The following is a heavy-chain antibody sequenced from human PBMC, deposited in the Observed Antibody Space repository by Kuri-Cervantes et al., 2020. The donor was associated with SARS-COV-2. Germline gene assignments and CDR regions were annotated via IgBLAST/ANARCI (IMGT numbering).Heavy chain of an antibody. Sequence: SVKVSCKASGGTFSSYTISWVRQAPGQGLEWMGGIIPIFGTANYAQKFQGRVTITADKSTSTAYMELSSLRSEDTAVYYCANRGDYYDSSGSDYWGQGTLVTVSS. CDR1: GGTFSSYT. J-gene: IGHJ4*02. D-gene: IGHD3-22*01. CDR2: IIPIFGTA. V-gene: IGHV1-69*06. CDR3: ANRGDYYDSSGSDY.